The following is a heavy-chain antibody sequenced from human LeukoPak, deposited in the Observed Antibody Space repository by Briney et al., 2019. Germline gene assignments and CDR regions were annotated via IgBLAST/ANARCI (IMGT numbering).Heavy chain of an antibody. D-gene: IGHD2-15*01. CDR2: IIPILGIA. Sequence: SVKVSCKASGGTFSSFGISWVRQAPGQGLEWMGRIIPILGIANYAQRFQGRVTITADTSTSAAYMDLSSLRSDDTAVYYCARVVAAEDGMDVWGQGTTVTVSS. CDR3: ARVVAAEDGMDV. J-gene: IGHJ6*02. V-gene: IGHV1-69*04. CDR1: GGTFSSFG.